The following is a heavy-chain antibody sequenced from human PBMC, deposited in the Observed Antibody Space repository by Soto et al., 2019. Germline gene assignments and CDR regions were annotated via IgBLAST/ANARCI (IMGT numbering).Heavy chain of an antibody. V-gene: IGHV4-34*01. J-gene: IGHJ3*02. CDR2: INHSGST. D-gene: IGHD2-15*01. Sequence: SETLSLTCAVYGGSFSGYYWSWIRQPPGKGLEWIGEINHSGSTNYNPSLKSRVTISVDTSKNQFSLKLSSVTAADTAVYYCARGGVNCSGGSCYQLRAFDIWGQGTMVTVSS. CDR1: GGSFSGYY. CDR3: ARGGVNCSGGSCYQLRAFDI.